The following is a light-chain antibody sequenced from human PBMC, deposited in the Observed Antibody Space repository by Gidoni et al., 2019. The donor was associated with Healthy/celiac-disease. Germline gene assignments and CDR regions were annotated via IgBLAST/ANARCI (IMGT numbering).Light chain of an antibody. V-gene: IGKV3-11*01. CDR1: QSVSSY. CDR3: QQRSNWLYT. CDR2: DAS. Sequence: MVLTQSPATLSLSPGERATLSCRASQSVSSYLAWYQQKPGQAPRLLIYDASNRATGLPARFSGSGSGTYFTLTISSLEPEDFAVYYCQQRSNWLYTFGQGTKLEIK. J-gene: IGKJ2*01.